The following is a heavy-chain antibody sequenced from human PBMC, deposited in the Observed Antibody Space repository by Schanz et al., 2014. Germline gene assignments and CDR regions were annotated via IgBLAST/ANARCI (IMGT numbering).Heavy chain of an antibody. CDR2: ISAYNGHT. CDR3: ARGFDFWDR. CDR1: GYTFVSYS. Sequence: QVQLVQSGPEVEKPGASVKVSCKASGYTFVSYSMHWVRQAPGQGLEWMGWISAYNGHTDYAQKLQGRVTLTTDTSANTAYMELRSLRSDDTAVYYCARGFDFWDRWGQGTLVIVSS. V-gene: IGHV1-18*04. J-gene: IGHJ4*02. D-gene: IGHD3-3*01.